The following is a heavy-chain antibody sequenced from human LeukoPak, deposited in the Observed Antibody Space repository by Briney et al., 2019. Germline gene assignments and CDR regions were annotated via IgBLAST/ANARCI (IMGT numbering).Heavy chain of an antibody. Sequence: PGRSLRLSCAASGFTFSSYWMHWVRQAPGKGLMWVSRINSDGSTTSYADSVKGRFTISRDNAKNTLYLQMNSLRAEDTAVYFCARDCGSSGCDFWGQGTLITVSS. J-gene: IGHJ4*02. D-gene: IGHD6-19*01. CDR3: ARDCGSSGCDF. V-gene: IGHV3-74*01. CDR1: GFTFSSYW. CDR2: INSDGSTT.